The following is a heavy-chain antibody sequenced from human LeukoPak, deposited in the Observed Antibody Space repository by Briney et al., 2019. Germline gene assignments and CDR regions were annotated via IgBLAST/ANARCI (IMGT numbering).Heavy chain of an antibody. Sequence: PGGSLRLSCAASGFTFSSYAMSWVRQAPGKGLEWVSAISGSGGSTHYADSVKGRFTISRDNSKNTLYLQMNSLKTEDTAVYYCTTAPYIWGSYRLNYWGQGTLVTVSS. V-gene: IGHV3-23*01. CDR3: TTAPYIWGSYRLNY. D-gene: IGHD3-16*02. CDR1: GFTFSSYA. CDR2: ISGSGGST. J-gene: IGHJ4*02.